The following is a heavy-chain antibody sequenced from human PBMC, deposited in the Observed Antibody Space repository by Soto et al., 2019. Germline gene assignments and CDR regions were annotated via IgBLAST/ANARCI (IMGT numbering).Heavy chain of an antibody. J-gene: IGHJ4*02. CDR1: GFAFTNVW. Sequence: QLVESGGGLVKPGGSLALSCAGSGFAFTNVWLHWVRQAPGKGLEWVGRIKSKPDGETTDYAAPVKGRFTISRDDSTNTLYLQMNSLQTEDSGLYYCNTYSYFGVGHTPLWGQGTLVTVSS. V-gene: IGHV3-15*07. CDR2: IKSKPDGETT. CDR3: NTYSYFGVGHTPL. D-gene: IGHD2-21*01.